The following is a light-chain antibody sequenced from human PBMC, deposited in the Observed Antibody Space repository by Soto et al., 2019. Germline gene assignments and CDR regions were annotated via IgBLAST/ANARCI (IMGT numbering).Light chain of an antibody. CDR3: QQYLSYPYT. V-gene: IGKV1-8*01. CDR1: QGISSF. CDR2: AAA. Sequence: AIRMTPSPSSISASTGDRVNITCRASQGISSFLAWYQQKPGKAPKLLIYAAATLQRWAPSRFSARGSGTAFTLTISRLQSEDFATYFCQQYLSYPYTFGQGTKLEI. J-gene: IGKJ2*01.